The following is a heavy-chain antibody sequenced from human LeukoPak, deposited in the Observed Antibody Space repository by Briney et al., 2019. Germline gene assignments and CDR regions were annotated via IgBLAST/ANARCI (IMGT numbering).Heavy chain of an antibody. CDR3: ARPYYYDSRIDP. CDR2: MYYSGST. D-gene: IGHD3-22*01. J-gene: IGHJ5*02. Sequence: SETLSLTCTVSGGSISSGDCYWSWIRQPPGKGLEWIGYMYYSGSTYYNPSLKSRVTISVDTSKNQFSLKLSSVTAADTAVYYCARPYYYDSRIDPWGQGTLVTVSS. V-gene: IGHV4-30-4*01. CDR1: GGSISSGDCY.